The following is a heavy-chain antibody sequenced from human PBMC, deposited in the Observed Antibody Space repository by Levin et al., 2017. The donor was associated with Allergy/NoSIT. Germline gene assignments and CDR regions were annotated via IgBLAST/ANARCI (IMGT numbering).Heavy chain of an antibody. D-gene: IGHD1-26*01. J-gene: IGHJ6*02. CDR3: ARDRVIVGTTNYYYGMDV. CDR2: IYHTGDT. CDR1: GGSISSYY. Sequence: SETLSLTCTVSGGSISSYYWSWIRQPPGKGLEWIGYIYHTGDTKYSPSLKSRVTISVDTSKNQFSLKLSSVTAADTAVYYCARDRVIVGTTNYYYGMDVWGQGTTVTVSS. V-gene: IGHV4-59*01.